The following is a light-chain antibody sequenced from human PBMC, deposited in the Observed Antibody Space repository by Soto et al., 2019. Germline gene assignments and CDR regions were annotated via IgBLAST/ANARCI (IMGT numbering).Light chain of an antibody. Sequence: EIVLTQSPGTLSLSPGERATLSCRASQSVSSSYLGWYQQKPGQATRLLIYGASSRATGIPDRFSGSGSGTDVTLTISRLEPEDFAVYYGQQYGSSSYTFGQGTKLEIK. CDR2: GAS. CDR1: QSVSSSY. V-gene: IGKV3-20*01. CDR3: QQYGSSSYT. J-gene: IGKJ2*01.